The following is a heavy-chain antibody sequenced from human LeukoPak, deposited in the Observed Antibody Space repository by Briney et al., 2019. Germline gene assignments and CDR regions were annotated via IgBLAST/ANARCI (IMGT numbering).Heavy chain of an antibody. V-gene: IGHV3-23*01. D-gene: IGHD3-22*01. Sequence: GGSQRLSYAASGFTFGSYGMSWVRQAPGKGLEWVSFITPNADRTSYADSVEGRFTISRDNPRNTLYMQMNSLRDEDTAIYYCAIMHGYYDGSGYWVQWGQGTLVTVSS. J-gene: IGHJ1*01. CDR2: ITPNADRT. CDR1: GFTFGSYG. CDR3: AIMHGYYDGSGYWVQ.